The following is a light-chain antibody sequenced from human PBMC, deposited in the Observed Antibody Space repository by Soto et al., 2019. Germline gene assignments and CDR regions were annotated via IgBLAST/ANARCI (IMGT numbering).Light chain of an antibody. J-gene: IGKJ4*01. CDR3: QQSNSFPLT. Sequence: DIQMTQSPSSVSASVGDRVTITCRASQGISSRLAWYQQKPGKAPNLLIYSASSLQSGVPSRFSGSGSETDFTLTIGSLQPEDFATYYCQQSNSFPLTFGGGNKVEIK. CDR2: SAS. CDR1: QGISSR. V-gene: IGKV1-12*01.